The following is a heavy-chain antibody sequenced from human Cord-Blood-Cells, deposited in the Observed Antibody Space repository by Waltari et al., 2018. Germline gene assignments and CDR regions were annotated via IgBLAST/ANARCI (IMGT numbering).Heavy chain of an antibody. CDR1: GGSISSSSYY. J-gene: IGHJ4*02. D-gene: IGHD5-12*01. V-gene: IGHV4-39*01. CDR3: ARYSGYDYYFDY. Sequence: QLQLQESGPGLVKPSETLSLTCTVSGGSISSSSYYWDRLRQPPGKGLEWIGSIYYSGRTYYNPSLKSRVTISVDTSKNQFSLKLSSVTAADTAVYYCARYSGYDYYFDYWGQGTLVTVSS. CDR2: IYYSGRT.